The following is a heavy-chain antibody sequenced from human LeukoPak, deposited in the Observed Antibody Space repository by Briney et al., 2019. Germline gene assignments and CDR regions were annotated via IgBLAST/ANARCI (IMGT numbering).Heavy chain of an antibody. J-gene: IGHJ6*03. Sequence: EASVKVSCKASGGTFSSYAISWVRQAPGQGLEWMGGIIPIFGTANYAQKFQGRVTITTDESTSTAYMELSSLGSEDTAVYYCAVGDYYGSGSYYPYYYYYMDVWGKGTTVTVSS. V-gene: IGHV1-69*05. CDR1: GGTFSSYA. D-gene: IGHD3-10*01. CDR2: IIPIFGTA. CDR3: AVGDYYGSGSYYPYYYYYMDV.